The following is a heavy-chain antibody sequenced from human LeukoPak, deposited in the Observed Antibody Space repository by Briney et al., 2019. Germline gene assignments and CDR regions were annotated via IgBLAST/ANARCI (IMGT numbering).Heavy chain of an antibody. Sequence: KAGGSLRLSCAASGFTFSDYYMSWIRQAPGKGLEWISYISSSSSYTNYVDSVKGRFTISRDNAKNSLYLQMNSLRAEDTAVYYCVIAVSVSSYYFDCWGQGTLVTVSS. V-gene: IGHV3-11*05. D-gene: IGHD5/OR15-5a*01. J-gene: IGHJ4*02. CDR1: GFTFSDYY. CDR3: VIAVSVSSYYFDC. CDR2: ISSSSSYT.